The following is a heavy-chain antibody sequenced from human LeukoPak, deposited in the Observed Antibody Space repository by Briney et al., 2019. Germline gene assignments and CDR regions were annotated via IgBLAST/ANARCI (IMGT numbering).Heavy chain of an antibody. Sequence: QAGGSLRLSCSASGFSFSNYAMYWVRQAPGKGLEWVANIKQGGSEKYYVDSVKGRFTISRDNAKNSLYLQMNSLRAEDTAVYYCARDFGLRCSGGTCYSVYYSGMDVWGKGTTVTVSS. D-gene: IGHD2-15*01. CDR2: IKQGGSEK. V-gene: IGHV3-7*03. J-gene: IGHJ6*04. CDR1: GFSFSNYA. CDR3: ARDFGLRCSGGTCYSVYYSGMDV.